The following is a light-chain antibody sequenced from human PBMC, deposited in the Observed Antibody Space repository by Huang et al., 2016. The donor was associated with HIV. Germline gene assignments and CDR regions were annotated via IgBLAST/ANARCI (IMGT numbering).Light chain of an antibody. Sequence: EIVMTQSPAALSVSPGDRVTLSCRTSQSVNTKLAWYQQKSGQAPRLLIYGASIRSTGVPARFSGSGSGTQFTLTISSLQSDDFAVYYCQQYDNWPPKYTFGQGTKLEI. CDR1: QSVNTK. CDR3: QQYDNWPPKYT. J-gene: IGKJ2*01. CDR2: GAS. V-gene: IGKV3-15*01.